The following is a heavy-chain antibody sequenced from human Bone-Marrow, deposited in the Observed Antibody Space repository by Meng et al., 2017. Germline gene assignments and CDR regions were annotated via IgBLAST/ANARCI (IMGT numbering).Heavy chain of an antibody. D-gene: IGHD3-10*01. J-gene: IGHJ4*02. CDR3: TTTSLWFGGYYFDY. CDR2: IRSKAYGGAT. CDR1: GFTFGDYA. Sequence: GESLKISCAASGFTFGDYAMGWVRQAPGRRLEWVGFIRSKAYGGATEYAASVKGRFTISRDESKSIAYLQMNSLKTEDTAVYYCTTTSLWFGGYYFDYWGQGTLVTVSS. V-gene: IGHV3-49*04.